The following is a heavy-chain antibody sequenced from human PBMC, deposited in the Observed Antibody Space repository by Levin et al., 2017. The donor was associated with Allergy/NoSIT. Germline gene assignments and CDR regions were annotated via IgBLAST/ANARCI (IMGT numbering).Heavy chain of an antibody. V-gene: IGHV1-2*02. D-gene: IGHD3-22*01. J-gene: IGHJ5*02. CDR1: GYTFTGYY. CDR2: INPNSGGT. CDR3: ARGYYDSSGYSPGMCWFDP. Sequence: GASVKVSCKASGYTFTGYYMHWVRQAPGQGLEWMGWINPNSGGTNYAQKFQGRVTMTRDTSISTAYMELSRLRSDDTAVYYCARGYYDSSGYSPGMCWFDPWGQGTLVTVSS.